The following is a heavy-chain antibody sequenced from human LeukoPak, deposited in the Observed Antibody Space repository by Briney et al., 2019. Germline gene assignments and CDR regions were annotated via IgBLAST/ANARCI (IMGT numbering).Heavy chain of an antibody. J-gene: IGHJ4*02. Sequence: PSQTLSLTCTVSGGSFSSGGYYWSWIRQHPGRGLEWIGYIYYSGSTYYSPSLKSRVTVSVDTSKNQFSLKLSSVTAADTAVYDCATDPRTYFDFCSRFHDYWGQGTLVTVSS. CDR2: IYYSGST. CDR3: ATDPRTYFDFCSRFHDY. CDR1: GGSFSSGGYY. D-gene: IGHD3-3*01. V-gene: IGHV4-31*03.